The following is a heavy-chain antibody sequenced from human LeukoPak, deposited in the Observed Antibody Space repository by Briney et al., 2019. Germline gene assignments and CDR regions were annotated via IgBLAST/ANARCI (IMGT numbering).Heavy chain of an antibody. Sequence: ASVKVSCKASGYTFTSYGISWVRQAPGQGLEWMGWISAYNGNTNYAQKLQGRVTMTTDTSTSTAYMELRSLRSDNTAVYYCARDRGSSSWYGGILYYYYMDVWGKGTTVTISS. J-gene: IGHJ6*03. CDR2: ISAYNGNT. V-gene: IGHV1-18*01. D-gene: IGHD6-13*01. CDR1: GYTFTSYG. CDR3: ARDRGSSSWYGGILYYYYMDV.